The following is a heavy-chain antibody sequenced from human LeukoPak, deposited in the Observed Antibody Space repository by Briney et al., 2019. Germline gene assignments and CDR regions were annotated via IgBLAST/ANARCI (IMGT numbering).Heavy chain of an antibody. CDR1: GFTFSSYG. Sequence: GRSLRLSCAASGFTFSSYGMHWVRQAPGKGLEWVAVISYDGSNKYYADSVKGRFTVSRDNSKNTLYLQMNSLRAEDTAVYYCAKGRGEYYYDSSGYYYDPGFDYWGQGTLATVSS. J-gene: IGHJ4*02. CDR3: AKGRGEYYYDSSGYYYDPGFDY. CDR2: ISYDGSNK. V-gene: IGHV3-30*18. D-gene: IGHD3-22*01.